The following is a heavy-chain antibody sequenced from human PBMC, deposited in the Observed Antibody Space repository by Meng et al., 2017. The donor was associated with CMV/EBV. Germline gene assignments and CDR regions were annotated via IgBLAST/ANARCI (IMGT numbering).Heavy chain of an antibody. CDR1: GGTFSSYA. CDR3: ARDGGVGAGGYYYYGLDV. CDR2: IIPILGIA. Sequence: SVKVSCKASGGTFSSYAISWVRQAPGQGLEWMGGIIPILGIANYAQKFQGRVTITADKSTSTAYMELSSLRSEDTAVYYCARDGGVGAGGYYYYGLDVWGQGTTVTVSS. D-gene: IGHD1-26*01. V-gene: IGHV1-69*10. J-gene: IGHJ6*02.